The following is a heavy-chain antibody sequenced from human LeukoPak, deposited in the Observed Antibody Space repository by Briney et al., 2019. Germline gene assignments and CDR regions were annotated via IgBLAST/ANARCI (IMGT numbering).Heavy chain of an antibody. CDR2: INSDGSST. J-gene: IGHJ6*03. CDR3: AGDQPLRLRQLYYYYMDV. CDR1: GFTFSSYW. Sequence: GGSLRLSCAASGFTFSSYWMHWVRQAPGKGLVWVSRINSDGSSTSYADSVKGRFTISRDNAKNTLYLQMNSLRAEDTAVYYCAGDQPLRLRQLYYYYMDVWGKGTTVTVSS. D-gene: IGHD6-25*01. V-gene: IGHV3-74*01.